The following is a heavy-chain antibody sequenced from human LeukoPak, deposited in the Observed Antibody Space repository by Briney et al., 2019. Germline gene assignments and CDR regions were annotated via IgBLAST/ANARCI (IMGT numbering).Heavy chain of an antibody. CDR3: AVYCSSTSCADY. CDR2: INPNSGGT. V-gene: IGHV1-2*02. CDR1: GYTFTGYY. J-gene: IGHJ4*02. Sequence: ASVKVSCKASGYTFTGYYMHWVRQAPGQGLEWMGWINPNSGGTNYAQKFQGRVTMTRDTPISTAYMELSRLRSDDTAVYYCAVYCSSTSCADYWGQGTLVTVSS. D-gene: IGHD2-2*01.